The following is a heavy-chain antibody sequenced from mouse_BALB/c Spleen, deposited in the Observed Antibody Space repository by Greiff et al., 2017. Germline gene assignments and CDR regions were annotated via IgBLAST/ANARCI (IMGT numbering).Heavy chain of an antibody. CDR3: ARGGFTTVSYFDY. V-gene: IGHV2-6-4*01. J-gene: IGHJ2*01. D-gene: IGHD1-1*01. CDR2: IWGGGST. Sequence: VMLVESGPGLVAPSQSLSITCTVSGFSLSRYSVHWVRQPPGKGLEWLGMIWGGGSTDYNSALKSRLSISKDNSKSQVFVKMNSLQTDDTAMYYCARGGFTTVSYFDYWGQGTTLTVSS. CDR1: GFSLSRYS.